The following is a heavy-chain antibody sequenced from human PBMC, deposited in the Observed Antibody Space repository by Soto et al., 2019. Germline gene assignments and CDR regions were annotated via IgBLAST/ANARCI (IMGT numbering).Heavy chain of an antibody. CDR2: FFHTGTA. CDR3: ARNYGGNSQFFDL. V-gene: IGHV4-59*11. J-gene: IGHJ2*01. CDR1: GDAISRHY. Sequence: QVQLQESGPGLVKPSETLSLTCSVSGDAISRHYWSWIRQSPGKGLEWLGYFFHTGTALYNPSLKSRVSMSVDTAKNQFSLRLTSVIPADTAVYFWARNYGGNSQFFDLWGRGTLVTVSS. D-gene: IGHD4-17*01.